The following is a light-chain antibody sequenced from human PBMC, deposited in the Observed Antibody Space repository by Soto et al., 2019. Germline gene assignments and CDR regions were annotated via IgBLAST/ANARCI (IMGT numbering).Light chain of an antibody. V-gene: IGKV3-15*01. CDR3: QQYNSWPPLT. Sequence: EIVMTQSPATVSVSPGERATLSCRASQNVNSNLAWYQQKPGQPPRLLIYGAYTRATGVPARFSGSGSGKEFTLTINSLQSEDFAGYYCQQYNSWPPLTFGGGTKVEIK. CDR2: GAY. J-gene: IGKJ4*01. CDR1: QNVNSN.